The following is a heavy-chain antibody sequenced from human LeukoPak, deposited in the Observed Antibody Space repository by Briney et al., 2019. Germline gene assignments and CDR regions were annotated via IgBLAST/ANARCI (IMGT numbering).Heavy chain of an antibody. CDR3: ARRPKVYYYYGMDV. J-gene: IGHJ6*02. CDR2: IYYSGRT. Sequence: SETLSLTCTVSGGSISSSSYYWGWIRQPPGKGLEWVGSIYYSGRTYSNPSLKSRVTLSVDPSTTQFSLKLSSVTAADPAVYYCARRPKVYYYYGMDVWGQGTTVTVSS. V-gene: IGHV4-39*01. CDR1: GGSISSSSYY.